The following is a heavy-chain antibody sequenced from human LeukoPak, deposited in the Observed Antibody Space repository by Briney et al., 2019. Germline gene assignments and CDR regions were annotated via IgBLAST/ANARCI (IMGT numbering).Heavy chain of an antibody. CDR3: ARGRGVLRYFDWSPPTYYYYGMDV. V-gene: IGHV4-34*01. Sequence: SETLSLTCAVYGGAFSGYYWSWIRQPPGKGLEWIGEINHSGSTKYNPSLKSRVTISVDTSKNQFSLKLSSVTAADTAVYYCARGRGVLRYFDWSPPTYYYYGMDVWGQGTTVTVSS. D-gene: IGHD3-9*01. CDR1: GGAFSGYY. J-gene: IGHJ6*02. CDR2: INHSGST.